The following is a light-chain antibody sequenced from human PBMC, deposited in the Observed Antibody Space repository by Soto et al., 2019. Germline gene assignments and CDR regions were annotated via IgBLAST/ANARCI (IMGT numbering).Light chain of an antibody. J-gene: IGLJ2*01. CDR3: SSYTSSSTLVV. Sequence: QLVLTQPASVSGSPGQSITISCTGTRSDVGGYNYVSWYQQHPGKAPKLMIYDVSNRPSGVSNRFSGSKSGNTAALTISGLQAEDEADYYCSSYTSSSTLVVFGGGTKLTVL. CDR2: DVS. CDR1: RSDVGGYNY. V-gene: IGLV2-14*01.